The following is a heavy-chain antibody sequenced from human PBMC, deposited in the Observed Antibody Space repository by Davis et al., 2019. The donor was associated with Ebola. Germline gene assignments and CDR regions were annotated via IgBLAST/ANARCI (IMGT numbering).Heavy chain of an antibody. V-gene: IGHV1-18*04. CDR3: ARGSHGDPRVKTHFDY. Sequence: AASVKVSCKTSGYTFTNYGITWVRQAPGQGLEWMGWISAYNGNTNYAQKLQGRVTMTTDTSTSTAYMELRSLRAEDTAVIYCARGSHGDPRVKTHFDYWGQGTLVTVSS. CDR2: ISAYNGNT. CDR1: GYTFTNYG. D-gene: IGHD4-17*01. J-gene: IGHJ4*02.